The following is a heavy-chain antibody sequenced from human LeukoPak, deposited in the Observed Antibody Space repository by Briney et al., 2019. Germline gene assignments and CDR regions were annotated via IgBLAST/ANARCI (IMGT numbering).Heavy chain of an antibody. J-gene: IGHJ3*02. CDR1: GGSFSGYY. D-gene: IGHD3-9*01. CDR3: ASTVLRYFDWLLSHSFDI. CDR2: IYHSGST. V-gene: IGHV4-34*01. Sequence: SETLSLTCAVYGGSFSGYYWSWIRQPPGKELEWIGSIYHSGSTYYNPSLKSRVTISVDTSKNQFSLKLSSVTAADTAVYYCASTVLRYFDWLLSHSFDIWGQGTMVTVSS.